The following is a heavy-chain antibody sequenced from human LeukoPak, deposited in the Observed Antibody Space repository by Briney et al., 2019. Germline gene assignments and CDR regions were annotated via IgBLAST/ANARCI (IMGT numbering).Heavy chain of an antibody. CDR3: ARGLSYAVAYGDY. V-gene: IGHV3-30*03. J-gene: IGHJ4*02. CDR1: GFSFRIFG. D-gene: IGHD6-19*01. Sequence: GRSLRLSCAASGFSFRIFGMHWVRQAPGKGLEWVAVISNDGSNKYYADSVKGRFTVSRDNAKNTLYLQLNSLRADDTAVYYCARGLSYAVAYGDYWGQGTLVTVSS. CDR2: ISNDGSNK.